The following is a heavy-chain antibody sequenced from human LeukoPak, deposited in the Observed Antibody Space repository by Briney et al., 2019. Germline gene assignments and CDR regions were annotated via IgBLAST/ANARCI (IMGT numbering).Heavy chain of an antibody. CDR1: GYTFTSYG. J-gene: IGHJ3*02. V-gene: IGHV1-18*01. D-gene: IGHD6-19*01. CDR2: ISAYNGIT. Sequence: ASVKVSCKASGYTFTSYGISWVRQAPGQGLEWMGWISAYNGITNYAQKLQGRVTMTTDTSTSTAYMELRSLRSDDTAVYYCARDSGWYSLDAFDIWGQGTMVTVSS. CDR3: ARDSGWYSLDAFDI.